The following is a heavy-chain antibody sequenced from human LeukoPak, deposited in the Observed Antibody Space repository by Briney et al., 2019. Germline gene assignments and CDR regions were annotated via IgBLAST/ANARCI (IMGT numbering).Heavy chain of an antibody. CDR3: ARVMAASVWRSYGSYYYYYYMDV. Sequence: QPGGSLRLSCAASGFTSINYWMGWVRQAPGKGLEWVANTTEDGSEKNYVDSVKGRFTISRDNAKNSLYLQMSSLRAADTAVYYCARVMAASVWRSYGSYYYYYYMDVWGKGTTVTVSS. V-gene: IGHV3-7*01. J-gene: IGHJ6*03. CDR2: TTEDGSEK. CDR1: GFTSINYW. D-gene: IGHD3-16*01.